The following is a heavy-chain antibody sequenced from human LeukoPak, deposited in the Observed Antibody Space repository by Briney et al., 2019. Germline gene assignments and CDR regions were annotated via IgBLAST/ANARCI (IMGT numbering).Heavy chain of an antibody. CDR2: IYPGDSDT. V-gene: IGHV5-51*01. D-gene: IGHD2-15*01. Sequence: GESLKISCKGSGYSFTSYWIGWVRQMPGKGLEWMGIIYPGDSDTRYSPSFQGQVTISADKSISTAYLQWSSLKASDTAMYYCARPYCSGGSCYGGYFDYWAREPWSPSPQ. J-gene: IGHJ4*02. CDR1: GYSFTSYW. CDR3: ARPYCSGGSCYGGYFDY.